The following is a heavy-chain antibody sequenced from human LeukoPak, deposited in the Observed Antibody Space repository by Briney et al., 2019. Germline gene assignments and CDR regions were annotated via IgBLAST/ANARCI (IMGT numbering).Heavy chain of an antibody. D-gene: IGHD3-3*01. V-gene: IGHV1-69*13. CDR3: ARGAGIFGVVMYYWFDP. J-gene: IGHJ5*02. CDR1: GGTFSSYA. Sequence: SVKVSCKASGGTFSSYAISWVRQAPGQGLEWMGGIIPIFGAANYAQKFQGRVTITADESTSTVYMELSSLRSEDTAVYYCARGAGIFGVVMYYWFDPWGQGTLVTVSS. CDR2: IIPIFGAA.